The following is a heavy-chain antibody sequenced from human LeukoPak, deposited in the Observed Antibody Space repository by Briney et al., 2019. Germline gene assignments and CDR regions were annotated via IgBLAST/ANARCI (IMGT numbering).Heavy chain of an antibody. CDR2: IYTSGST. CDR3: ARDGLQPSDYYYYMDV. Sequence: SETLSLTCTVSGGSISSYYWSWIRQPAGKGLEWIGRIYTSGSTNYNPSLKSRVTMSVDTSKNQFSLKLSSVTAADTAVYYCARDGLQPSDYYYYMDVWGKGTTVTVSS. J-gene: IGHJ6*03. CDR1: GGSISSYY. D-gene: IGHD5-24*01. V-gene: IGHV4-4*07.